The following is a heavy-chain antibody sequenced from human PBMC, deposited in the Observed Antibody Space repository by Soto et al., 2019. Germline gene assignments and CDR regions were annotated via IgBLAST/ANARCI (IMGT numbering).Heavy chain of an antibody. D-gene: IGHD3-3*01. CDR1: GFTFSSYA. CDR2: ISYDGSNK. V-gene: IGHV3-30-3*01. Sequence: GGSLRLSCAASGFTFSSYAMHWVRQAPGKGLEWVAVISYDGSNKYYADSVKGRFTISRDNSKNTLYLQMNSLRAEDTAVYYCARDFGVVTRYYYYGMDVWGQGTTVTVSS. CDR3: ARDFGVVTRYYYYGMDV. J-gene: IGHJ6*02.